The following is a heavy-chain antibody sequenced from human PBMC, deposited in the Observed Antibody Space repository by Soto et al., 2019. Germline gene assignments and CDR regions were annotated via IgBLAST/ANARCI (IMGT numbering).Heavy chain of an antibody. V-gene: IGHV1-58*02. CDR1: GFTFTSSA. CDR3: AAVAKECSSTSCYAPSRAFDI. D-gene: IGHD2-2*01. J-gene: IGHJ3*02. Sequence: SVKVSCKASGFTFTSSAMQWVRQARGQRLEWKGRIVVGSGNTNKAQKLQERVTITRDMSTCTAYMELSSLRSEDTAVYYCAAVAKECSSTSCYAPSRAFDIWGQGTMVTVSS. CDR2: IVVGSGNT.